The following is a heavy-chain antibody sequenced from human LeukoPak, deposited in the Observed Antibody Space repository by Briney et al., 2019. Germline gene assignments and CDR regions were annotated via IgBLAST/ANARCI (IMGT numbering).Heavy chain of an antibody. CDR1: RYTLTNYA. J-gene: IGHJ4*02. CDR2: INAGNGKT. D-gene: IGHD3-3*01. CDR3: ARGIWSSHNKEYYFDY. V-gene: IGHV1-3*01. Sequence: APVKVSCKASRYTLTNYAMNWVRQAPGQRPEWMGWINAGNGKTKFSQNFQGRVTITRDTSASTAYMELSSLRSGDTAVYYCARGIWSSHNKEYYFDYWGQGTLVTVSS.